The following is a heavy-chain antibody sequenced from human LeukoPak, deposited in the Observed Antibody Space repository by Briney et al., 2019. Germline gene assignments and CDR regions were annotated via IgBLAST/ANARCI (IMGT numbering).Heavy chain of an antibody. D-gene: IGHD4-17*01. V-gene: IGHV4-59*08. CDR1: GGSISSYY. Sequence: PSETLSLTCTVSGGSISSYYWSWIRQPPGKGLEWIGYIYYSGSTNYNPSLKSRVTISVDTSKNQFSLKLSSVTAADTAVYYCASQGTVTDWYFDLWGRGTLVTVSS. J-gene: IGHJ2*01. CDR2: IYYSGST. CDR3: ASQGTVTDWYFDL.